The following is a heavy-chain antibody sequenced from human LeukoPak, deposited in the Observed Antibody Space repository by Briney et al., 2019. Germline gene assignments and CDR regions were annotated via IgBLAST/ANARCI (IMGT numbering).Heavy chain of an antibody. CDR2: INPNGGGT. D-gene: IGHD3-22*01. Sequence: ASVKVSCTASGYTFTSYYMHWVRQAPGQGLEWMGWINPNGGGTNYVESVQGRVTITRDTANSTPYMQMSSLRADDTAVYYCARDPGYYDSSGYPIFGYWGQGTLVTVSS. CDR3: ARDPGYYDSSGYPIFGY. CDR1: GYTFTSYY. V-gene: IGHV1-2*02. J-gene: IGHJ4*02.